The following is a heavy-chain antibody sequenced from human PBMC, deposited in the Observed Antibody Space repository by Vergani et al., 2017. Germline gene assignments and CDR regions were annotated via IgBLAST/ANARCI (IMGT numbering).Heavy chain of an antibody. J-gene: IGHJ6*02. Sequence: EVQLVESGGGIVKPGGSLRLSCVASGFSFRNAWMNWVRRTPGKGLEWVGRIKSTFDRGTTDYAAAVKGRFTISRDDSKNTLFLQMNGLKTEDIGVYYCTTDPRYCGEGSCXGLRDHHYYGMDVWGQGTTVTVSS. D-gene: IGHD2-21*01. V-gene: IGHV3-15*07. CDR2: IKSTFDRGTT. CDR1: GFSFRNAW. CDR3: TTDPRYCGEGSCXGLRDHHYYGMDV.